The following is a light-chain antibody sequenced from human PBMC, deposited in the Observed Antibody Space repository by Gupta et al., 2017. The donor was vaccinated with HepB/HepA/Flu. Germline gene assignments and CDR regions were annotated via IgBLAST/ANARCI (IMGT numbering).Light chain of an antibody. CDR2: QDT. V-gene: IGLV3-1*01. J-gene: IGLJ2*01. CDR3: QAWDSSTARVV. CDR1: KLGNKY. Sequence: SYELTQPPSVSAATGQTDSITCPGDKLGNKYACWYQQKPGQSPVLVIYQDTKRPSGIPARFSGSNSGNTATLTISGTQAMDEADYHCQAWDSSTARVVFGGGTKLTVL.